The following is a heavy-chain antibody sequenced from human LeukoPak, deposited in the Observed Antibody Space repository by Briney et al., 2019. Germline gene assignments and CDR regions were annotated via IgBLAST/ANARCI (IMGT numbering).Heavy chain of an antibody. CDR2: IKQDGSEK. V-gene: IGHV3-7*01. J-gene: IGHJ4*02. Sequence: WGSLRLSGAASGFTFSNYWMSWVRQGPGKGLEWVANIKQDGSEKYYVDSVKGRFTISRDNAKNSLYLQMDGLRAEDTAVYYCARARDYAVYWGQGTLVTVSS. D-gene: IGHD3-16*01. CDR1: GFTFSNYW. CDR3: ARARDYAVY.